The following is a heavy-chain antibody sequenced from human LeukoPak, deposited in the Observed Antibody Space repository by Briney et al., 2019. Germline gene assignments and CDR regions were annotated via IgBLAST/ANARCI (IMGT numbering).Heavy chain of an antibody. D-gene: IGHD6-19*01. CDR3: ARLKTTVAGTPDAFDI. V-gene: IGHV3-33*08. Sequence: GGSLRLSCAASGFTFSSYAMSWVRQAPGKGLEWVAVIWYDGSNKYYADSVKGRFTISRDNAKNSLYLQMNSLRAEDTAVYYCARLKTTVAGTPDAFDIWGQGTMVTVSS. J-gene: IGHJ3*02. CDR1: GFTFSSYA. CDR2: IWYDGSNK.